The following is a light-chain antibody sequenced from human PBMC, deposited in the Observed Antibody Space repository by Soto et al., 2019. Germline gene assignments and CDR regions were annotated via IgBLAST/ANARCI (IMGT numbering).Light chain of an antibody. V-gene: IGKV1-39*01. J-gene: IGKJ5*01. CDR2: AAY. CDR1: QSISRN. CDR3: QPSYTTASIT. Sequence: DIQMTQSPSSLSASVGDRVTITCRASQSISRNLNWYQHKPGKAPKILIYAAYSLQNGVPSRFSGGGSGTEFTLSISSLQPEDFGTYSCQPSYTTASITFGQGTRLEIK.